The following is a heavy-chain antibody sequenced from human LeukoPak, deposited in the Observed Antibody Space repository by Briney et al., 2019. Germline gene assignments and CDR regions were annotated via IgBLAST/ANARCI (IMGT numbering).Heavy chain of an antibody. Sequence: QPGGSLRLSCAASGFTFSSYGMHWVRQAPGKGLEWVTFIRYDGSNKYYADSVKGRFTVSRDNSKNTLYLQMDSLRTEDTAVYYCAKVPHSWGLFDSWGQGTLVTVSS. CDR1: GFTFSSYG. CDR2: IRYDGSNK. J-gene: IGHJ4*02. V-gene: IGHV3-30*02. D-gene: IGHD3-16*01. CDR3: AKVPHSWGLFDS.